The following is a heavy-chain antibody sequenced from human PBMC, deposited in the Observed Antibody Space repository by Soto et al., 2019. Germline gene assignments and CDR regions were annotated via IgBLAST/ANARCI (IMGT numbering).Heavy chain of an antibody. V-gene: IGHV3-23*01. J-gene: IGHJ4*02. D-gene: IGHD6-19*01. CDR3: AKDVRYSSGWYAYFDY. CDR2: ISGSGGST. CDR1: GFTFSSYA. Sequence: GGSLRLSCAASGFTFSSYAMSWVRQAPGKGLEWVSAISGSGGSTYYADSVKGRFTISRDNSKSTLYLQMNSLRAEDTAVYYCAKDVRYSSGWYAYFDYWGQGTLVTVSS.